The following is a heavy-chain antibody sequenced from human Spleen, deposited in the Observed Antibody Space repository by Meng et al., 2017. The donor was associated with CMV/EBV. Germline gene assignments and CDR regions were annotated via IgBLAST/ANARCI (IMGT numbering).Heavy chain of an antibody. Sequence: SETLSLTCSVSGDSISLDYYWSWIRQRPGKGLEWVGCISYSGSTFYDVTLKSRVAILLDTSQNQFSLRLTSVTVADTAIYFCARDWVHDYGDHPRGFDLWGQGTMVTVSS. CDR1: GDSISLDYY. V-gene: IGHV4-31*03. CDR3: ARDWVHDYGDHPRGFDL. CDR2: ISYSGST. D-gene: IGHD4-17*01. J-gene: IGHJ3*01.